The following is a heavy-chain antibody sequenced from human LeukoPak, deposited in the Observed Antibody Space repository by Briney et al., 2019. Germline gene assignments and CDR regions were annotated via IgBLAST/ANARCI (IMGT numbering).Heavy chain of an antibody. CDR3: AKDKLVDTYFDY. V-gene: IGHV3-30*02. J-gene: IGHJ4*02. CDR1: GFTFSSYG. D-gene: IGHD5-18*01. CDR2: IRYDGSNK. Sequence: GGSLRLSCAASGFTFSSYGMHWVRQAPGKGLEWVAFIRYDGSNKYYADSVKGRFTISRDNSKNTLYLQMNSLRAEDTAVYYCAKDKLVDTYFDYWGQGTLVTVSS.